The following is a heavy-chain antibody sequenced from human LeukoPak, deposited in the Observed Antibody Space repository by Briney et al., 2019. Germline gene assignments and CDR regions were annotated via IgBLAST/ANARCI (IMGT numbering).Heavy chain of an antibody. J-gene: IGHJ3*02. D-gene: IGHD6-19*01. CDR1: GFTFSSYA. CDR3: AKAPPRKWLLNHYPAFDI. CDR2: ISGSGGST. V-gene: IGHV3-23*01. Sequence: GGSLRLSCAASGFTFSSYAVSWVRQAPGKGLEWVSVISGSGGSTYYADSVKGRFTISRDNSKNTLYLQMNSLRAEDTAVYYCAKAPPRKWLLNHYPAFDIWGQGTMVTVSS.